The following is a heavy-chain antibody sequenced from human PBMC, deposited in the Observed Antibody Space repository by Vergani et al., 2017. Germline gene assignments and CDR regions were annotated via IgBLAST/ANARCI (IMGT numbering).Heavy chain of an antibody. CDR3: SRGAFVVPAARGFLFDP. CDR2: IIPIFGTA. V-gene: IGHV1-69*01. J-gene: IGHJ5*02. CDR1: GGTFSSYA. D-gene: IGHD2-2*01. Sequence: QVQLVQSGAEVKKPGSSVKVSCKASGGTFSSYAISWVRQAPGQGLEWMGGIIPIFGTANYAQKFQGRVTITADESTSTAYMELSSLRSEDTAVYYCSRGAFVVPAARGFLFDPWGQGTLVTVSS.